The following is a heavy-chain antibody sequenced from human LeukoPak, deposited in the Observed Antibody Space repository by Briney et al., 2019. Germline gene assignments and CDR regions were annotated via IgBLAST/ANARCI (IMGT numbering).Heavy chain of an antibody. CDR2: LSYDGRDT. J-gene: IGHJ4*02. V-gene: IGHV3-30*04. CDR3: ASINYYDSSGYAY. D-gene: IGHD3-22*01. CDR1: GFAFSIYP. Sequence: PGGSLRLSCVASGFAFSIYPMHWVRQAPGKGLEWVSVLSYDGRDTHSADSVKGRFTISRDNSKNTLYLQMNSLRTEDTAVYYCASINYYDSSGYAYWGQGTLVTVSS.